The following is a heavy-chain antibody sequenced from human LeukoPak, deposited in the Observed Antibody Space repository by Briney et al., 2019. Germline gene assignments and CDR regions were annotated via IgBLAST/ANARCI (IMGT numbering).Heavy chain of an antibody. D-gene: IGHD2-15*01. CDR3: ATRPRAGYCSGGSCYAVPAFDY. V-gene: IGHV1-24*01. CDR1: GYTLTELS. Sequence: ASVKVSCKVSGYTLTELSMHWVRQAPGKGLEWMGGFDPEDGETIYAQKFQGRVTMTEDTSTDTAYMELSSLRSEDTAVYYCATRPRAGYCSGGSCYAVPAFDYWGQGTLVTVSS. J-gene: IGHJ4*02. CDR2: FDPEDGET.